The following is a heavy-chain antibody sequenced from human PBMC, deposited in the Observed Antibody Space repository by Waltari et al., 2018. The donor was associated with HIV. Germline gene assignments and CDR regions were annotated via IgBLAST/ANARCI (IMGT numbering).Heavy chain of an antibody. V-gene: IGHV3-23*01. CDR1: GFIFTDFA. D-gene: IGHD3-10*01. J-gene: IGHJ3*01. Sequence: QLLESGGGLVAPGGSLSLSCAASGFIFTDFAMDWVPKAPGKGLGWVSAIRGGGETFYADSVKGRFTIARDNSKNTLYLKMNSLRADDAAVYYCVKDSGRAADVFDLWGQGTMVTVSS. CDR2: IRGGGET. CDR3: VKDSGRAADVFDL.